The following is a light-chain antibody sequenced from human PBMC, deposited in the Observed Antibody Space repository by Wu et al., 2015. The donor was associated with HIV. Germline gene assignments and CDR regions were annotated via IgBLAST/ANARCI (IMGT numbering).Light chain of an antibody. CDR2: GAS. V-gene: IGKV3-15*01. CDR1: QSVSSN. J-gene: IGKJ1*01. Sequence: ETVMTQSPVTLSVSPGERATLSCRASQSVSSNLAWYQQKPGQAPRLLIYGASTRATGIPARFNGSGSGTDFTLTISSLQSEDLAVYYCQQYSKWLWTFGQGTKLEIK. CDR3: QQYSKWLWT.